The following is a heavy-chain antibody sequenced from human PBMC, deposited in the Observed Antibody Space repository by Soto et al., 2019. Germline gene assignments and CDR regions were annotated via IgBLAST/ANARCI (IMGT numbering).Heavy chain of an antibody. Sequence: EVQLLESGGGVVQPGGSLRLSCAASGFTFSIYAMGWVRQAPGKGLEWVSGVSGSGTGTYYADSVKGRFTISRDKSKNTVYVQMDSLRAEDTAVYYCAKAGYCSGGGCYSDWGQGTLVTVSS. CDR2: VSGSGTGT. J-gene: IGHJ4*02. CDR3: AKAGYCSGGGCYSD. CDR1: GFTFSIYA. D-gene: IGHD2-15*01. V-gene: IGHV3-23*01.